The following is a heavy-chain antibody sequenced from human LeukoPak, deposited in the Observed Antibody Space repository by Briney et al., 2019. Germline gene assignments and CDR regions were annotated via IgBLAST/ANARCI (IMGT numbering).Heavy chain of an antibody. Sequence: GGSLRLSCAASGLHFSGTAMSWVRQAPGKGLEWVSAISHDGMNEYYADSVKGRFTISNDNSKKKVSLEMSSLTAADTGVYYCAKDGAQYSSGPECDPRGQGALVTVSP. V-gene: IGHV3-23*01. CDR2: ISHDGMNE. J-gene: IGHJ5*02. CDR1: GLHFSGTA. D-gene: IGHD6-19*01. CDR3: AKDGAQYSSGPECDP.